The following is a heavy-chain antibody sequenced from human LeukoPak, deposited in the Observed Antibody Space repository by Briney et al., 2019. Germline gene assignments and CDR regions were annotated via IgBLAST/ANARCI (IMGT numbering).Heavy chain of an antibody. CDR1: GFTFSIYW. Sequence: GGSLRLSCAASGFTFSIYWVHWVRQAPGKGLVWVSRINTDGSGTTYADSVRGRFTISRDNAKTTLYLQMSSLRAEDTAVYYCARSVPWQAAFDIWGQGTMVTVSS. CDR2: INTDGSGT. CDR3: ARSVPWQAAFDI. V-gene: IGHV3-74*01. J-gene: IGHJ3*02.